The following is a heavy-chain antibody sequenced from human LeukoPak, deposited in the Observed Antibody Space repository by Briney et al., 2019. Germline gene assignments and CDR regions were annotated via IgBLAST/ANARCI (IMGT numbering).Heavy chain of an antibody. Sequence: RSSETLSLTCTVSGDSISSGGYYWSWIRQHPGKGLEWIGYIYYSGSTYYNPSLKSRVAISVDTSKNQFSLKLSSVTAADTAVYYCARWDPAAVGWFDPWGQGTLVTVSS. CDR1: GDSISSGGYY. CDR2: IYYSGST. D-gene: IGHD6-13*01. CDR3: ARWDPAAVGWFDP. V-gene: IGHV4-31*03. J-gene: IGHJ5*02.